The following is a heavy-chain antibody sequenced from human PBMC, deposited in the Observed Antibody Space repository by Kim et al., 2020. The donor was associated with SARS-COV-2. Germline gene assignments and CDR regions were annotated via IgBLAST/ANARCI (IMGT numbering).Heavy chain of an antibody. CDR1: GFTFDDYA. CDR3: AKDITSYYDILTGYDY. J-gene: IGHJ4*02. V-gene: IGHV3-43*02. Sequence: GGSLRLSCAASGFTFDDYAMHWVRQAPGKGLEWVSLISGDGGSTYYADSVKGRFTISRDNSKNSLYLQMNSLRTEDTALYYCAKDITSYYDILTGYDYWGQGTLVTVSS. CDR2: ISGDGGST. D-gene: IGHD3-9*01.